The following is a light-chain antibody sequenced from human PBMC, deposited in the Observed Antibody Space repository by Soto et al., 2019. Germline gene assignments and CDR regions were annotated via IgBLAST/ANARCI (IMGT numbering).Light chain of an antibody. Sequence: QSALTQPPSASGSPGQSVTISCTGTNTDIGTYNFVSWYQQHPGKAPKLIIYEVTERPSGVPDRFSGSKSGNTASLTVSGLQAGDEADYYCSSYAGKNNLVFGGGTQLTVL. CDR2: EVT. CDR1: NTDIGTYNF. CDR3: SSYAGKNNLV. J-gene: IGLJ3*02. V-gene: IGLV2-8*01.